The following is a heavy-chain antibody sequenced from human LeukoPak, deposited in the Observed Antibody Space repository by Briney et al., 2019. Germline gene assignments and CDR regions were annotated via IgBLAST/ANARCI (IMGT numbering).Heavy chain of an antibody. CDR2: IYYSGST. CDR1: GGSLTYYY. J-gene: IGHJ3*02. CDR3: ARNSYYDNSGEGAFDI. V-gene: IGHV4-59*01. D-gene: IGHD3-22*01. Sequence: SETLSLTCTVSGGSLTYYYWTWIRQSPGRRPEWIGYIYYSGSTNYNPSLESRVAFSVDTSKNQVSLKLSSVTAADTAIYYCARNSYYDNSGEGAFDIWGQGTMVTVSS.